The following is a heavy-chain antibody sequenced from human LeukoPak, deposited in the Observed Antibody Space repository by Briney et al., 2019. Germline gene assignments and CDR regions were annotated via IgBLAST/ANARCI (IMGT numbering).Heavy chain of an antibody. CDR2: INHSGST. D-gene: IGHD3-10*01. V-gene: IGHV4-34*01. Sequence: TSETESLTCAVYGGSFSGYYWSWLRQPPGKGLEWIGEINHSGSTNYNPSLKSRVTISVDTSKNQFSLKLSSVTAADTAVYYCARLRRFYYYGSGRQGFDYWGQGTLVTVSS. J-gene: IGHJ4*02. CDR1: GGSFSGYY. CDR3: ARLRRFYYYGSGRQGFDY.